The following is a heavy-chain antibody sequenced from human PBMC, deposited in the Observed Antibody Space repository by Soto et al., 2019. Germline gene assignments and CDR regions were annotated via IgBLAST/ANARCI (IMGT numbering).Heavy chain of an antibody. D-gene: IGHD3-9*01. CDR2: ISAYNSNT. CDR1: GYTFSSYG. V-gene: IGHV1-18*01. Sequence: QVQLVQSGAEVKKPGASVKVSCKASGYTFSSYGISWVRQAPGQGLEWMGWISAYNSNTNYAQKLQGRVTMTTDTSTSTAYMELRSLRSDDTAVYYCARGPNYDILTGNYDGMDVWGQGTTVTVSS. CDR3: ARGPNYDILTGNYDGMDV. J-gene: IGHJ6*02.